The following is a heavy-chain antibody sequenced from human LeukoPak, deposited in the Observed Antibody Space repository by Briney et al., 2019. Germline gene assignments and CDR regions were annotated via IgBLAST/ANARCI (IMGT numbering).Heavy chain of an antibody. CDR2: ISGSGDST. Sequence: PGGSLRLSCAASGFTFSSYAMSWVRQAPGKGLEWVSAISGSGDSTYYADSVKGRFTISRDNSKNTLYLQMNSLRAEDTAVYYCAKDVFMIIVVGHDYWGQGTLVSVSS. D-gene: IGHD3-22*01. J-gene: IGHJ4*02. V-gene: IGHV3-23*01. CDR3: AKDVFMIIVVGHDY. CDR1: GFTFSSYA.